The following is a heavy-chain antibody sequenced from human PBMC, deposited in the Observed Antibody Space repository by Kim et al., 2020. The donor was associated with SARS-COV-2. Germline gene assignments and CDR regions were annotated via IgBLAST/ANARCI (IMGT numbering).Heavy chain of an antibody. J-gene: IGHJ4*02. V-gene: IGHV4-61*02. Sequence: SETLSLTCTVSGGSISNGSYYWSWLRQPAGKGLEWIVRIYTRGNTYYNPSINSRVTIPEDTSKNQFSLKLSPVTAADTAVYYCARENYYHSSVDYQGYWGEGAPVSVSS. CDR1: GGSISNGSYY. CDR2: IYTRGNT. D-gene: IGHD3-22*01. CDR3: ARENYYHSSVDYQGY.